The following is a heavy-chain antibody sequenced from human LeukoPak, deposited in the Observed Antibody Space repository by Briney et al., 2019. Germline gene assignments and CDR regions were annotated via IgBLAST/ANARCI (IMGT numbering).Heavy chain of an antibody. V-gene: IGHV5-51*01. CDR3: ARHVTTASAARGFDI. CDR2: IYPRDSDT. D-gene: IGHD1-14*01. Sequence: GESLKISCKGSGYSFTSYWVAWVRQMPGKGLEWMGIIYPRDSDTRYSPSFQGQVTISADKSINTAYLQWSGRKASDTAVYYCARHVTTASAARGFDIWGQGTMVTVSS. CDR1: GYSFTSYW. J-gene: IGHJ3*02.